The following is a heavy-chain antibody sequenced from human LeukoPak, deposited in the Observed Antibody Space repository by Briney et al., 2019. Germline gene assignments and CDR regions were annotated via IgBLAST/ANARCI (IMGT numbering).Heavy chain of an antibody. CDR3: ARWDSGGYLDY. Sequence: GASVKVSCKASGGTFSSYAISWVRQAPGQGLEWMGRIIPILGIANYARKFQGRVTITADKSTSTAYMELSSLRSEDTAVYYCARWDSGGYLDYWGQGTLVTVSS. CDR2: IIPILGIA. D-gene: IGHD6-19*01. CDR1: GGTFSSYA. V-gene: IGHV1-69*04. J-gene: IGHJ4*02.